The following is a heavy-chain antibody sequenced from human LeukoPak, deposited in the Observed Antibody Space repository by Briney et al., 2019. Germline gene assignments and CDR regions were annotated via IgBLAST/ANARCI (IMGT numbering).Heavy chain of an antibody. CDR3: ARGDGYNPTAGSAFDI. Sequence: GGSLRLSCAASGFTFSDYYMSWIRQAPGKGLEWVSYISSSGSTIYYADSVKGRFTISRDNAKNPLYLQMNSLRAEDTAVYYCARGDGYNPTAGSAFDIWGQGTMVTVSS. J-gene: IGHJ3*02. V-gene: IGHV3-11*01. D-gene: IGHD5-24*01. CDR1: GFTFSDYY. CDR2: ISSSGSTI.